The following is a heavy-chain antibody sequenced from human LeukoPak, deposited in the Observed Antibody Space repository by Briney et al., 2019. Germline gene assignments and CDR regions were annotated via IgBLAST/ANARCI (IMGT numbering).Heavy chain of an antibody. J-gene: IGHJ6*02. CDR3: ARVPFSLLRFWGRNYYYGMDV. V-gene: IGHV1-8*01. D-gene: IGHD3-3*01. CDR1: GYTFTSYD. CDR2: MNPNSGNT. Sequence: ASVKVSCKASGYTFTSYDINWVRQATGQELEWMGWMNPNSGNTGYAQKFQGRVTMTRNTSISTAYMELSSLRSEDTAVYYCARVPFSLLRFWGRNYYYGMDVWGQGTTVTVSS.